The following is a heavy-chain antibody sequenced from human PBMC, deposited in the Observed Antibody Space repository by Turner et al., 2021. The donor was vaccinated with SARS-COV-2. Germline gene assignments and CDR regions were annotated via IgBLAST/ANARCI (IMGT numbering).Heavy chain of an antibody. D-gene: IGHD6-13*01. V-gene: IGHV4-39*01. CDR3: ARHWEVAAAAYLARFDP. Sequence: QLQLQESGTGLLKPSATLSLTCTVSVGSISSSSYYWGWIRQPPGKGLEWIGSIYYSGSTYYNPSLKSRVTIFVDTSKNQFSLKLSSVTAADTAVYYCARHWEVAAAAYLARFDPWGQGTLVTVSS. CDR2: IYYSGST. CDR1: VGSISSSSYY. J-gene: IGHJ5*02.